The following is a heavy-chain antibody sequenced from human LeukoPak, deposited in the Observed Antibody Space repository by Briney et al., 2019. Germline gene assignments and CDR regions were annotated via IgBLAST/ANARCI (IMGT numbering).Heavy chain of an antibody. CDR2: INHSGST. CDR1: GGSFSGYY. CDR3: ASNTDYYDSSGYYRNLDY. Sequence: TTSETLSLTCAVYGGSFSGYYWSWIRQPPGKGLEWIGEINHSGSTNYNPSPKSRVTISVDTSKNQFSLKLSSVTAADTAVYYCASNTDYYDSSGYYRNLDYWGQGTLVTVSS. D-gene: IGHD3-22*01. J-gene: IGHJ4*02. V-gene: IGHV4-34*01.